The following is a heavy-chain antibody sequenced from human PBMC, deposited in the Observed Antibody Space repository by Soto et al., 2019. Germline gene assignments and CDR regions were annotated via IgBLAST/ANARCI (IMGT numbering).Heavy chain of an antibody. CDR1: GGSISSSSYY. V-gene: IGHV4-39*01. CDR3: ARHWIQITMVRFDP. CDR2: IYYSGST. D-gene: IGHD3-10*01. Sequence: PSETLSLTCTVSGGSISSSSYYWGCIRQPPGKGLEWIGSIYYSGSTYYNPSLKSRVTISVDTSKNQFSLKLSSVTAADTAVYYCARHWIQITMVRFDPWGQGTLVTVSS. J-gene: IGHJ5*02.